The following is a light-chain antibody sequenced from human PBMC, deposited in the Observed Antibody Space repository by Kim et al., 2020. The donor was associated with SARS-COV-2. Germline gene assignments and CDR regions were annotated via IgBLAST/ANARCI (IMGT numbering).Light chain of an antibody. Sequence: MTVTISCTPSRGSIASNYVQWYQQRPGSSPTLVIFAADQRPSGVPHRFSAAIDSSSNSASLTISGLRPEDEADYYCQSSDATNQVFGGGTKVTVL. V-gene: IGLV6-57*01. CDR3: QSSDATNQV. CDR1: RGSIASNY. J-gene: IGLJ3*02. CDR2: AAD.